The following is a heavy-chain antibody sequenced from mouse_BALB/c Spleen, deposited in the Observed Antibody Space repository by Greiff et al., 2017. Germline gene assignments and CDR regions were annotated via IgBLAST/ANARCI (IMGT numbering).Heavy chain of an antibody. V-gene: IGHV1-87*01. Sequence: QVQLKESGAELARPGASVKLSCKASGYTFTSYWMQWVKQRPGQGLEWIGAIYPGDGDTRYTQKFKGKATLTADKSSSTAYMQLSSLASEDSAVYYCAREAIYGNYWYFDVWGAGTTGTVSS. J-gene: IGHJ1*01. CDR3: AREAIYGNYWYFDV. CDR1: GYTFTSYW. CDR2: IYPGDGDT. D-gene: IGHD2-1*01.